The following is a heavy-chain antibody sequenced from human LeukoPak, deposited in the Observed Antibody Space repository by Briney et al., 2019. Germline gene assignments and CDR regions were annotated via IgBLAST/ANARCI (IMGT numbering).Heavy chain of an antibody. D-gene: IGHD6-13*01. CDR1: GGPVSTGTYY. Sequence: PSETLSLTCTVSGGPVSTGTYYWSWIRQPPGKGLEWVGYIYYGGSTNYNSSLKSRVTISIDTSKNQFSLKLTSVTAADTAVYFCATGIATARVDFWGHGTLVTDSS. V-gene: IGHV4-61*01. CDR3: ATGIATARVDF. J-gene: IGHJ4*01. CDR2: IYYGGST.